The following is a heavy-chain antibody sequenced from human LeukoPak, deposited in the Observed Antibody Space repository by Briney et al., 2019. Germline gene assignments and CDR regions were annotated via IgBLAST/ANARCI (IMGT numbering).Heavy chain of an antibody. CDR2: ISGSGGST. CDR3: ARLLVVPAAIRYFDY. J-gene: IGHJ4*02. Sequence: GGSLRLSCAASGFTFSSYAMSWVRQAPGKGLEWVSVISGSGGSTIYADSVKGRFTISRDNSKNTLYLQMISLGAEDTAVYYCARLLVVPAAIRYFDYWGQGTLVTVSS. V-gene: IGHV3-23*01. CDR1: GFTFSSYA. D-gene: IGHD2-2*02.